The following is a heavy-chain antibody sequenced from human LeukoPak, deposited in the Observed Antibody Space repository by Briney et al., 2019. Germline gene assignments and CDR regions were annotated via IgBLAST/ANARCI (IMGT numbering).Heavy chain of an antibody. D-gene: IGHD3-10*01. Sequence: GGSLRLSCAASGFTFSSYGMHWVRQAPGKGLEWVAVIWYDGSNKYYADSVKGRFTISRDNSKNTLYLQMNSPRAEDTAVYYCAREYVLLWFGEIRVFDPWGQGTLVTVSS. J-gene: IGHJ5*02. V-gene: IGHV3-33*01. CDR3: AREYVLLWFGEIRVFDP. CDR1: GFTFSSYG. CDR2: IWYDGSNK.